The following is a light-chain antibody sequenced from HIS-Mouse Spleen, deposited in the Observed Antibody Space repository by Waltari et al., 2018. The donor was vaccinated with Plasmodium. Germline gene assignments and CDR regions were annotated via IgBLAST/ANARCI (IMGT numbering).Light chain of an antibody. Sequence: DIQMTQSPSTLSASVGDRVTITCRASQSISSWLAWYQQKPGKAPKLLIYKASSLESGVPSRFSGSGSGTEFTLTISSLQPDDFATYYCQQYNSYQFGQGTKVEI. V-gene: IGKV1-5*03. CDR1: QSISSW. CDR2: KAS. CDR3: QQYNSYQ. J-gene: IGKJ1*01.